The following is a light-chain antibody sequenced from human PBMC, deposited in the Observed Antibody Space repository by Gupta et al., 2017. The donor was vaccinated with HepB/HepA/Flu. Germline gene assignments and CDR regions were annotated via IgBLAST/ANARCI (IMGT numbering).Light chain of an antibody. J-gene: IGLJ1*01. V-gene: IGLV3-1*01. CDR3: QAWDLNTGGI. CDR2: QHD. Sequence: SSDLTQPPSVSVSPGQTATITCSGDTLRTKFACWYQQKSGQSPVLLIYQHDKRPSGIPERFSGSNSGNTATLTISGTQALDEADDYCQAWDLNTGGIFGTGTRVTV. CDR1: TLRTKF.